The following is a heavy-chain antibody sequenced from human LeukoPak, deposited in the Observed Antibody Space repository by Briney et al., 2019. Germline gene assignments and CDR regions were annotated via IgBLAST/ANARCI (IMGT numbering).Heavy chain of an antibody. CDR3: AKDRLLVVTTIFDY. D-gene: IGHD2-21*02. J-gene: IGHJ4*02. V-gene: IGHV3-23*01. CDR2: ISGSGGST. Sequence: PGGSLRLSCAASGFTFSSYAMNWVRQAPGKGLEWVSAISGSGGSTYYADSVKGRFTISRDNSKNTLYLQMNSLRAEDTAVYYCAKDRLLVVTTIFDYWGQGTLVTVSS. CDR1: GFTFSSYA.